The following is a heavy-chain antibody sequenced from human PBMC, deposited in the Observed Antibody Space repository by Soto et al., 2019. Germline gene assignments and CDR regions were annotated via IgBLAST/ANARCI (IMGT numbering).Heavy chain of an antibody. D-gene: IGHD6-19*01. CDR3: VKVRRGWYHYYGMDV. CDR2: ISSNGGST. V-gene: IGHV3-64D*08. J-gene: IGHJ6*02. Sequence: GGSLRLSCSASGFTFSSYAMHWVRQAPGKGLEYVSAISSNGGSTYYADSVKGRFTISRDNSKNTLYLQMSSLRAEDTAVYYCVKVRRGWYHYYGMDVWGQGTTVTVSS. CDR1: GFTFSSYA.